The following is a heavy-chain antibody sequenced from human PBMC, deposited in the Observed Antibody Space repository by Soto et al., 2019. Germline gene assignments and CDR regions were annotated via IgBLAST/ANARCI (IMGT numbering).Heavy chain of an antibody. D-gene: IGHD1-26*01. CDR3: GTVATVSYDWFDP. Sequence: EVQLVESGGGVGQPGGSLRLSCAASGFTFSTYWMHWVRQPPGTGLVWVSRINSDGSRTNYADSVKGRFTTFRDNATKTVYLQLNRPTDADTAVYYCGTVATVSYDWFDPWGQGTLFNV. CDR1: GFTFSTYW. V-gene: IGHV3-74*01. J-gene: IGHJ5*02. CDR2: INSDGSRT.